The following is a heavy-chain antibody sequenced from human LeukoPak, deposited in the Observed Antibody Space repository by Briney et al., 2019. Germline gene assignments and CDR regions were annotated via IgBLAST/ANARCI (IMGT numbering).Heavy chain of an antibody. Sequence: GGTLRLSCAASGFTFSSYGMSWVRQAPGKGLEWGSAISGSGGSTYYADSVKGRFTISRDNSKNTLYLQMNSLRAEDTAVYYCAKDPHYYGSEIDYWGQGTLVTVSS. J-gene: IGHJ4*02. CDR3: AKDPHYYGSEIDY. CDR1: GFTFSSYG. V-gene: IGHV3-23*01. CDR2: ISGSGGST. D-gene: IGHD3-10*01.